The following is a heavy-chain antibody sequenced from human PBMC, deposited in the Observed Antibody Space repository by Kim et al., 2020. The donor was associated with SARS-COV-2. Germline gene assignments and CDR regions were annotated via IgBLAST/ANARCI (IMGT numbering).Heavy chain of an antibody. CDR2: IYYSGST. J-gene: IGHJ5*02. CDR3: ARAMGITIFGVVIVNWFDP. D-gene: IGHD3-3*01. CDR1: GGSISSGGYY. V-gene: IGHV4-31*03. Sequence: SETLSLTCTVSGGSISSGGYYWSWIRQHPGKGLEWIGYIYYSGSTYYNPSLKSRVTISVDTSKNQFSLKLSSETAADTAVYYCARAMGITIFGVVIVNWFDPWGQGTLVTVSS.